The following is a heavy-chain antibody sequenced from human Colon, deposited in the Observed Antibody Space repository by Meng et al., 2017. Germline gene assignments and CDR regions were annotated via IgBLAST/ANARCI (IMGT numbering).Heavy chain of an antibody. J-gene: IGHJ4*02. CDR1: GGSISNYY. Sequence: QVKLQESGPGLVKPSETLSLTCSLSGGSISNYYWSWIRQPPGKGLEWIGCIYYSGTTNYNPSLKSRVTISVDTSKNQFSLKLSSVTPADTAVYFCARDRVPGKYWGQGTLVTVSS. CDR3: ARDRVPGKY. D-gene: IGHD1-14*01. V-gene: IGHV4-59*01. CDR2: IYYSGTT.